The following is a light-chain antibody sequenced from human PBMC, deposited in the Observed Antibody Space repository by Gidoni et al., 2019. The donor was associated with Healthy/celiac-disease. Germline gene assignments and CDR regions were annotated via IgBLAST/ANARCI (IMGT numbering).Light chain of an antibody. CDR1: QSISSW. CDR2: KAS. CDR3: QQYDSYLYT. Sequence: IQLTQSPSTLSASVGDRVTPTCRASQSISSWLAWYQQKPGKAPKLLIYKASSLESGFPARFSGSGSGTEFTLTISRLQPDDFATYYCQQYDSYLYTFGQGTKLEIK. J-gene: IGKJ2*01. V-gene: IGKV1-5*03.